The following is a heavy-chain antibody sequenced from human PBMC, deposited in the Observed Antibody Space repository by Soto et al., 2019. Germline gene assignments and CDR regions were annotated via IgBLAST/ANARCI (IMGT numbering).Heavy chain of an antibody. CDR2: IYHSGST. D-gene: IGHD5-12*01. V-gene: IGHV4-4*02. J-gene: IGHJ3*02. CDR3: ARDKIFWAENIVATIGAGYDAFDI. Sequence: GSLRLSCAASGFTFSTYGMHWVRQPPGKGLEWIGEIYHSGSTNYNPSLKSRVTISVDKSKNQFSLKLSSVTAADTAVYYCARDKIFWAENIVATIGAGYDAFDIWGQGTMVTVS. CDR1: GFTFSTYG.